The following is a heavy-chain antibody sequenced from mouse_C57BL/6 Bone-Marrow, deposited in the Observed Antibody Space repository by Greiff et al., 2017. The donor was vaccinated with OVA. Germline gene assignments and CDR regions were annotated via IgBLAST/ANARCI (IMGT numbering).Heavy chain of an antibody. Sequence: EVQLQQSGPELVKPGASVKMSCKASGYTFTDYNMHWVKQSHGKSLEWIGYINPNNGGTSYNQKFKGKATLTVNKSSSTAYMELRSLTSAESAVYYCARPDGSSPYLYFDVWGTGTTVTVSS. D-gene: IGHD1-1*01. CDR1: GYTFTDYN. J-gene: IGHJ1*03. CDR2: INPNNGGT. V-gene: IGHV1-22*01. CDR3: ARPDGSSPYLYFDV.